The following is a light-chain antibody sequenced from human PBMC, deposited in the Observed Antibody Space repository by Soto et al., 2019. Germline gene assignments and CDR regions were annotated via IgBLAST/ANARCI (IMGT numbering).Light chain of an antibody. CDR3: QQYGSSGT. Sequence: EMVLTQSPATLSRSPGERATLSCRASQSVSKNYLAWYQQNPGQAPRLLIYGASNRATGIPDRFRGSGSGTDFTLTISRLEPEEFAAYYCQQYGSSGTFGRGTQVDSK. CDR2: GAS. V-gene: IGKV3-20*01. J-gene: IGKJ4*02. CDR1: QSVSKNY.